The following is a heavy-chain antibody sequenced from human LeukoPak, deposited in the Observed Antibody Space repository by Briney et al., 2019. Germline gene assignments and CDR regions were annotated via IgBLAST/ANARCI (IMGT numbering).Heavy chain of an antibody. Sequence: GESLKISCKGSGYTFTSCWIGWVRQMPGKGLEWMGIIYPGDSDTRYSPSFQGQVTISADKSINTAYLQWSTLKASDTAMYYCARGYYYDSSGYPDYWGQGTLVTVSS. D-gene: IGHD3-22*01. CDR1: GYTFTSCW. CDR2: IYPGDSDT. J-gene: IGHJ4*02. CDR3: ARGYYYDSSGYPDY. V-gene: IGHV5-51*01.